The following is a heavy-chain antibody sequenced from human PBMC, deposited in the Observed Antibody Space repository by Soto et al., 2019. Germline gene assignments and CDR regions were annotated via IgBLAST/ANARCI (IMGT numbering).Heavy chain of an antibody. CDR2: IYLSDSDT. Sequence: PGESLKISCKGSGYSFTSYWIAWVRQMPGKGLEWMGIIYLSDSDTRYSPSFQGRVTISADKSISTAYLQWSSLKASGTAMYYCARYSSGWPYYFDYWGQGTLVTVSS. V-gene: IGHV5-51*01. D-gene: IGHD6-19*01. CDR3: ARYSSGWPYYFDY. CDR1: GYSFTSYW. J-gene: IGHJ4*02.